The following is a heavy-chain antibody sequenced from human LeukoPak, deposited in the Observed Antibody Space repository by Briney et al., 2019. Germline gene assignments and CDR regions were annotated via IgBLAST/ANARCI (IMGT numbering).Heavy chain of an antibody. CDR1: GFTLSSYS. Sequence: PGGSLRLSCAASGFTLSSYSMNWVRQAPGKGLEWVSSISSSSSYIYYADSVKGRFTISRDNAKNSLYLQLNSLRPEDTALYYCVKGNWGDYWGQGALVTVSS. CDR2: ISSSSSYI. D-gene: IGHD7-27*01. V-gene: IGHV3-21*01. CDR3: VKGNWGDY. J-gene: IGHJ4*02.